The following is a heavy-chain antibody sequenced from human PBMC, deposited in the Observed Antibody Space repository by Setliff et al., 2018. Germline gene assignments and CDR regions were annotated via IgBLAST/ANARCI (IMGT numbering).Heavy chain of an antibody. CDR3: ARDYWGSLDY. D-gene: IGHD7-27*01. V-gene: IGHV4-4*08. CDR2: IYSSGST. J-gene: IGHJ4*02. Sequence: SETLSLTCTVSGASISSDYWNWIRQPPGKGLEWIGYIYSSGSTNYNPSLESRVTISVDTSKNQVSLKLTSVTVADTAVYYCARDYWGSLDYWGQGILVTVSS. CDR1: GASISSDY.